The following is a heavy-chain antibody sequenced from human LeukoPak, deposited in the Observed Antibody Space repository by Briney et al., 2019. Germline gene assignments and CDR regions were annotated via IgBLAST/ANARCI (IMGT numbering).Heavy chain of an antibody. D-gene: IGHD6-13*01. V-gene: IGHV1-18*01. CDR1: GYSYITFG. CDR3: AIIAAAGTEDY. Sequence: ASVKVSCKASGYSYITFGISWVRQAPGQGLQWMGRISVYNGDTDFAQNFQDRITMTRDTSTSTAYMELSSLRSEDTAVYYCAIIAAAGTEDYWGQGTLVTVSS. CDR2: ISVYNGDT. J-gene: IGHJ4*02.